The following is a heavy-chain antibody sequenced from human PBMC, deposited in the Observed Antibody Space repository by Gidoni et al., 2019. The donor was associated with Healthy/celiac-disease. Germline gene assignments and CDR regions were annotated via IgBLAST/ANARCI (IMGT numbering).Heavy chain of an antibody. D-gene: IGHD1-7*01. V-gene: IGHV3-23*01. J-gene: IGHJ3*02. Sequence: EVQLLEAGGGLVQPGGSLRPSCADSGFTFSSYAMSWVRQAPGKGLEWVSAISGSGGSTYYADSVKGRFTISRDNSKNTLYLQMNSLRAEDTAVYYCAKDLFDVLTGTKDAFDIWGQGTMVTVSS. CDR3: AKDLFDVLTGTKDAFDI. CDR2: ISGSGGST. CDR1: GFTFSSYA.